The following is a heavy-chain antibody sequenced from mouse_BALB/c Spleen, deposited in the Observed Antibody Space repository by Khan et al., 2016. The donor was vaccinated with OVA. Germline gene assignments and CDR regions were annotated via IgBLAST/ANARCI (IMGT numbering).Heavy chain of an antibody. CDR3: ARVVDD. CDR1: GFTFSNYA. J-gene: IGHJ4*01. V-gene: IGHV5-6-5*01. Sequence: LVESGGGLVKPGGSLKLSCAGSGFTFSNYAMSWVRLTPEKRLEWVASISSGGNTYYPDSVKGRFTISRDNARNILYLQMSSLRSEDTAMYNCARVVDDWGQGTSVTVSS. CDR2: ISSGGNT.